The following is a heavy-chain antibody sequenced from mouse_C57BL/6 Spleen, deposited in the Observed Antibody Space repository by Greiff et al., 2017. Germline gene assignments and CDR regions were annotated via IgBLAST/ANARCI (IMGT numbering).Heavy chain of an antibody. J-gene: IGHJ1*03. CDR2: IDPSDSYT. CDR1: GYTFTSYW. V-gene: IGHV1-50*01. D-gene: IGHD2-2*01. Sequence: QVQLQQPGAELVKPGASVKLSCKASGYTFTSYWMQWVKQRPGQGLEWIGEIDPSDSYTNYNQKFKGKATLTVDTSSSTAYMQLRSLTSEDSAVYYCARGGLRRYWYFDVWGTGTTVTVSS. CDR3: ARGGLRRYWYFDV.